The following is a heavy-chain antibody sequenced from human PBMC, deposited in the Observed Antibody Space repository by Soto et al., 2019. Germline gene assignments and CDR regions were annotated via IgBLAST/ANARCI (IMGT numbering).Heavy chain of an antibody. D-gene: IGHD2-15*01. CDR2: INPSRST. J-gene: IGHJ4*02. CDR1: GYSFTTYY. CDR3: ARVYCSGGGCYSIDY. V-gene: IGHV1-46*03. Sequence: SSVKVSCKACGYSFTTYYMHWVRQAPGQGLEWMGIINPSRSTSYAQKFQGRVNMTRDTSTSTVYMELSSLRSEDTGMYYCARVYCSGGGCYSIDYWGQGTLVTVSS.